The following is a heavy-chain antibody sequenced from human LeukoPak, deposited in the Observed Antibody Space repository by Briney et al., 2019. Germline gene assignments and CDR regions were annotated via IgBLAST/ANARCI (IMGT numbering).Heavy chain of an antibody. V-gene: IGHV1-69*05. Sequence: GASVKVSCKASGGTFTSYAISWVRQAPGQGLEWMGGIIPIAGKANYAQKFQGRVTITRDDSTSTAYMELSSQRSEDTAVEYCARESERLPHLAVFDYWGQGTLVTVSA. CDR2: IIPIAGKA. J-gene: IGHJ4*02. CDR3: ARESERLPHLAVFDY. CDR1: GGTFTSYA. D-gene: IGHD6-25*01.